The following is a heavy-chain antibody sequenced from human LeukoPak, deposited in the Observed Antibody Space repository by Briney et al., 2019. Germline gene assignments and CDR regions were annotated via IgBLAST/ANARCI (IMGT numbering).Heavy chain of an antibody. CDR1: GFTFNTNA. CDR2: ICGRTAGT. CDR3: AKVPFSVYYDSSGYYYYFDY. D-gene: IGHD3-22*01. J-gene: IGHJ4*02. Sequence: PGGSLRLSCAASGFTFNTNAMSWVRQAPGEGLEWVSAICGRTAGTYYADSVKGRFTISRDNSKNTLYLQMNSLRAEDTAVYYCAKVPFSVYYDSSGYYYYFDYWGQGALVTVSS. V-gene: IGHV3-23*01.